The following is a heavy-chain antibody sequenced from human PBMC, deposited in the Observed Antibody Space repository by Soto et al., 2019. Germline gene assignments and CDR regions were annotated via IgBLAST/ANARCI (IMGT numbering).Heavy chain of an antibody. D-gene: IGHD1-1*01. Sequence: GGSLRLSCAASGFTFSNAWMSWVRQAPGKGLEWVGRIKSKTDGGTTDYAAPVKGRFTISRDDSKNTLYLQMNSLKTEDTAVYYCTTDLPTPDNPPFYYYYYYMDVWGKGTTVTVSS. CDR1: GFTFSNAW. CDR2: IKSKTDGGTT. CDR3: TTDLPTPDNPPFYYYYYYMDV. J-gene: IGHJ6*03. V-gene: IGHV3-15*01.